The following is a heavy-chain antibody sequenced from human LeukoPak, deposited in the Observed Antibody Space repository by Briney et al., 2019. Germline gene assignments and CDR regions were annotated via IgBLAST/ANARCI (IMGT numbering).Heavy chain of an antibody. CDR2: ISGSGGST. CDR3: AKMAPGYYDSSSYYPPGY. CDR1: GFTFSSYA. Sequence: GGSLRLSCAASGFTFSSYAMSWVRQAPGKGLEWVSAISGSGGSTYYADSVKGRFTISRDNSKNTLYLQMNSLRAEDTAVYYCAKMAPGYYDSSSYYPPGYWGQGTLVTVSS. J-gene: IGHJ4*02. D-gene: IGHD3-22*01. V-gene: IGHV3-23*01.